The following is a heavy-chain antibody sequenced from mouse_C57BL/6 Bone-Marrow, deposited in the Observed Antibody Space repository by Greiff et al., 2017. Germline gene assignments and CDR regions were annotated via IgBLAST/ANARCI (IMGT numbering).Heavy chain of an antibody. CDR2: FHPYNDDT. CDR1: GYTFTTYP. V-gene: IGHV1-47*01. J-gene: IGHJ3*01. D-gene: IGHD2-3*01. CDR3: ARGDGYYVAWFAY. Sequence: VHLVESGAELVKPGASVKMSCKASGYTFTTYPIEWMKQNHGKSLEWIGNFHPYNDDTKYNEKFKGKATLTVEKSSSTVYLELSRLTSDDSAVYYCARGDGYYVAWFAYWGQGTLVTVSA.